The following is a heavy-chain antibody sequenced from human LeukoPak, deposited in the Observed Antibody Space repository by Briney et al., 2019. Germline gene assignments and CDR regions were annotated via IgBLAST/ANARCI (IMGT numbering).Heavy chain of an antibody. D-gene: IGHD3-10*01. V-gene: IGHV3-23*01. CDR2: INGRGDST. CDR3: AREGYYGSGSPPSLYFDY. J-gene: IGHJ4*02. CDR1: GFSFSSYA. Sequence: PGGSLRLSCAASGFSFSSYAMSWVRQAPGKGLEWVSGINGRGDSTVYADSVKGRFTISRDNSRSTLYLQMNSLRPEDTAIYYCAREGYYGSGSPPSLYFDYWGQGTLVTVSS.